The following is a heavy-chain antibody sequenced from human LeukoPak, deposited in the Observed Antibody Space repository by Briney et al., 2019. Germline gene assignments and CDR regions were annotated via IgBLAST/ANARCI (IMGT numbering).Heavy chain of an antibody. V-gene: IGHV1-69*05. CDR3: AREDPRPELLGGAFDP. D-gene: IGHD3-16*01. CDR2: IIPIFGTA. Sequence: ASVKVSCKASGGTFSSYAISWVRQAPGQGLEWMGGIIPIFGTANYAQKFQGRVTITTDESTSTAYMELSSLRSEDTAVYYCAREDPRPELLGGAFDPWGQGTLVTVSS. J-gene: IGHJ5*02. CDR1: GGTFSSYA.